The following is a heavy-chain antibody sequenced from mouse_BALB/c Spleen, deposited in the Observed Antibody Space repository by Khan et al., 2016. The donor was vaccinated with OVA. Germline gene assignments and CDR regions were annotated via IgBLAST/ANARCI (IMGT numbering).Heavy chain of an antibody. D-gene: IGHD1-1*01. Sequence: EVELVESGGDLVKPGGSLKLSCAASGFTFSTFGMSWVRQSPDRRLEWVAIINTGGFYTYYPDIVKGRFTISRDNAKSTLYLQMSSLKSEDTAIYYCTRLAYYYNSEGFAYWGQGTLVTVSA. CDR3: TRLAYYYNSEGFAY. V-gene: IGHV5-6*01. CDR2: INTGGFYT. CDR1: GFTFSTFG. J-gene: IGHJ3*01.